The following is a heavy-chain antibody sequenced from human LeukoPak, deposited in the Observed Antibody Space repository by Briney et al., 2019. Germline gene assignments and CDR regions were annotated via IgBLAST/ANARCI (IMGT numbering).Heavy chain of an antibody. CDR1: GFTFSSYG. Sequence: PGGSLRLSCAPSGFTFSSYGMHWVRQAPGKGLEGVAVISYDGSNKYYADSVKGRFTISRDNSKNTLYLQMNSLRAEDTAVYYCAKPYYDSSGYYYEEVFDYWGQGTLVTVSS. V-gene: IGHV3-30*18. CDR3: AKPYYDSSGYYYEEVFDY. J-gene: IGHJ4*02. D-gene: IGHD3-22*01. CDR2: ISYDGSNK.